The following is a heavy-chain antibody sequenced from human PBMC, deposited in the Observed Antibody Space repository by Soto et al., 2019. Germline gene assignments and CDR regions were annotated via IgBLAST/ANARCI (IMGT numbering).Heavy chain of an antibody. V-gene: IGHV1-3*01. CDR1: GYSFTRYA. J-gene: IGHJ4*02. CDR2: SNAGNGNT. CDR3: ARSIVVVTPLDY. Sequence: ASVKVTWKASGYSFTRYAMHWVRQAPGQRHEWMGWSNAGNGNTKYSKKFQGRVSITRDTFSSTAYMELSTLRSEDSALYYCARSIVVVTPLDYWGQRTLVTVSS. D-gene: IGHD2-21*02.